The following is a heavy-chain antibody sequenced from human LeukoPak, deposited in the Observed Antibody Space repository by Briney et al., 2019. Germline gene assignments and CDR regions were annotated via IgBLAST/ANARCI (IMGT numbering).Heavy chain of an antibody. CDR1: GYTFTGYY. V-gene: IGHV1-2*06. D-gene: IGHD1-26*01. Sequence: ASVKVSFTASGYTFTGYYMHWVRQAPGQGLEWMGRINPNSGGTNYAQKCQGRVSMTRDASISTAYMELSRLRSDDTAVYYCARGAKWELLAYFQHWGQGTLVTVSS. J-gene: IGHJ1*01. CDR2: INPNSGGT. CDR3: ARGAKWELLAYFQH.